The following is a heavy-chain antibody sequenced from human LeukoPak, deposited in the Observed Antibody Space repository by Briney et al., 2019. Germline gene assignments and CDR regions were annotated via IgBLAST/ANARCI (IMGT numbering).Heavy chain of an antibody. Sequence: SETLSLTCAVYGGSFSGYYWSWIRQPPGKGLEWIGEINHSGSTNYNPSLKSRVTISVDTSKNQFSLKLSSVTAADTAVYYCARVGGGNPNDDYWGQGTLVTVSS. J-gene: IGHJ4*02. V-gene: IGHV4-34*01. CDR1: GGSFSGYY. D-gene: IGHD4-23*01. CDR3: ARVGGGNPNDDY. CDR2: INHSGST.